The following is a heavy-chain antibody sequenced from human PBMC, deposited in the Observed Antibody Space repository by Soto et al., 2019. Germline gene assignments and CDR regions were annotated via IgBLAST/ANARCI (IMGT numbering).Heavy chain of an antibody. V-gene: IGHV3-33*07. J-gene: IGHJ6*03. CDR3: ARGYPLWSPYFYYYMDV. D-gene: IGHD5-18*01. CDR1: GFTLNTYG. Sequence: GGSLRLSCAASGFTLNTYGMYWVRQAPGKGLEWVAVSWYDGTNKDYADSVKGRFTISRDNSRNTLYLQMNSLRAEDTAVNYCARGYPLWSPYFYYYMDVWGQGTTVTVSS. CDR2: SWYDGTNK.